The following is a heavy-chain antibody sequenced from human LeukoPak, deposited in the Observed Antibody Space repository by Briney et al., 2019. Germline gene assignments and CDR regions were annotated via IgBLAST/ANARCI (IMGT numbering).Heavy chain of an antibody. V-gene: IGHV2-70*11. CDR2: IDWDDDK. D-gene: IGHD5-18*01. CDR1: GFPLSTSGMC. Sequence: SGPALVKPTQTLTLTCTFSGFPLSTSGMCVSWIRQPPGKALEWLARIDWDDDKYYSSSLKTRLTISKDTSKNQVVLTMTNMDPVDTGTYYCARIRSRYSYGYHFDYWGQGTLVTVSS. J-gene: IGHJ4*02. CDR3: ARIRSRYSYGYHFDY.